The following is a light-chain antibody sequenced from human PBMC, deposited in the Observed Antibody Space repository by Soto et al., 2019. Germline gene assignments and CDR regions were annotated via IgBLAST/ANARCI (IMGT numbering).Light chain of an antibody. CDR1: QDIRGA. CDR2: DVS. V-gene: IGKV1-13*02. J-gene: IGKJ5*01. Sequence: AIQLTQSPSSLSASVGDRVTITCRASQDIRGALAWYQQKPGKAPKILIYDVSTLESGVPSRFSGSSSGTDFTLTISSLQPVDFETDYCQQFNSYPITFGQGTRLEIK. CDR3: QQFNSYPIT.